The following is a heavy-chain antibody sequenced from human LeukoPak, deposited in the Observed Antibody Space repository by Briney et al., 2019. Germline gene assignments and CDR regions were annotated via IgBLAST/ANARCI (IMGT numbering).Heavy chain of an antibody. CDR2: IDYSEST. CDR3: ARVAAGIGFFQH. CDR1: GESLSSPDYY. J-gene: IGHJ1*01. V-gene: IGHV4-30-4*01. D-gene: IGHD6-13*01. Sequence: SETLSLTCSVSGESLSSPDYYWSWIRQPPGKGLEWIGYIDYSESTYYNPSLKSRLTISMDTSKNQFSLKLNSVTAADTAVYYCARVAAGIGFFQHWGQGTLVTVSS.